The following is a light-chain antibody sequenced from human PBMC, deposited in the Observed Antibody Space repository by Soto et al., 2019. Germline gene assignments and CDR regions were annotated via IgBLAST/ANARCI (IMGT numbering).Light chain of an antibody. J-gene: IGKJ1*01. CDR1: QSVSSSS. V-gene: IGKV3-20*01. CDR3: QQYGNSRRT. CDR2: GAS. Sequence: EIVLTQSPGTLSLSPGERATLSCWASQSVSSSSVACYQRKPGQAPRLVIYGASNRATDVPGRFSGSGSGTDFTLTISRLEPEDFALYYCQQYGNSRRTFGQGTKVEIK.